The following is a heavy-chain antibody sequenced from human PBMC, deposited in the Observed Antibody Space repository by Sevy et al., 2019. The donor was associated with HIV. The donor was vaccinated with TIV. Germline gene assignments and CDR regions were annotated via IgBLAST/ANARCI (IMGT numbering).Heavy chain of an antibody. CDR2: IYHSGTT. V-gene: IGHV4-38-2*01. D-gene: IGHD2-21*02. CDR3: ARASGGDKLDYYGMDV. Sequence: SETLSLTCAVSGYSISSGYYWGWIRLSPGKGLEWIGNIYHSGTTYYNPSLKSRVTISVDTSKNQFSLKLRSVTATDTAVYYCARASGGDKLDYYGMDVWGQGTTVTVSS. CDR1: GYSISSGYY. J-gene: IGHJ6*02.